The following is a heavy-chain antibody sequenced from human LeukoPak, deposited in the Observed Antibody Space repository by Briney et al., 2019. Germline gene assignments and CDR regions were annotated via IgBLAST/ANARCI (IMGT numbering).Heavy chain of an antibody. CDR3: AKYPQGGTDAFDI. Sequence: PGGSLRLSCAASGFTFSSNWMSWVRQAPGKGLEWVSAISGSGGSTYYADSVKGRFTISRDNSKNTLYLQMNSLRAEDTAVYYCAKYPQGGTDAFDIWGQGTMVTVSS. CDR2: ISGSGGST. J-gene: IGHJ3*02. D-gene: IGHD1-1*01. V-gene: IGHV3-23*01. CDR1: GFTFSSNW.